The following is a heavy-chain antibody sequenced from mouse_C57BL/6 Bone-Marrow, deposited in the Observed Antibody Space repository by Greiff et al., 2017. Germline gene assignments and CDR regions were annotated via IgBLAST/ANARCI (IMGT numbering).Heavy chain of an antibody. D-gene: IGHD2-12*01. V-gene: IGHV1-55*01. J-gene: IGHJ3*01. CDR3: ARPRHSNDGGGFAY. Sequence: QVQLQQPGAELVKPGASVRMSCKASGYTFTSYWITWVKQRPGQGLEWIGDIYPGSGSTNYNEKFKSKATLTVDKSSSTAYMQLSSLTSEDSAVYYCARPRHSNDGGGFAYWGQGTLVTVSA. CDR1: GYTFTSYW. CDR2: IYPGSGST.